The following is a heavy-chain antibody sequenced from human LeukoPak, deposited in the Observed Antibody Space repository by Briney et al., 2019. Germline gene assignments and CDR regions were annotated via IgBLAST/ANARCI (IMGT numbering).Heavy chain of an antibody. CDR2: IYYSGST. J-gene: IGHJ4*02. CDR1: GGSISSYY. CDR3: ARDRYYDILTGYYMFDY. V-gene: IGHV4-59*01. Sequence: SETLSLTCTVSGGSISSYYWSWIRQPPGKGLEWIGYIYYSGSTNYNPSLKSRVTISVDTSKNQFSLKLSSVTAADTAVYYCARDRYYDILTGYYMFDYWGQGTLVTVSS. D-gene: IGHD3-9*01.